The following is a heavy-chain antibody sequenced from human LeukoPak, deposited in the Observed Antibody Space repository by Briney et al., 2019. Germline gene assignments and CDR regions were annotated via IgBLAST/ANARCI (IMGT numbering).Heavy chain of an antibody. CDR2: IVDSEKI. CDR3: ASGYGSGWFDA. V-gene: IGHV4-31*03. Sequence: SETLSLTCTVSGASVSSGRYYWSWIRQHPGKGLEWIAYIVDSEKIYYNPSLKSRLILSLDTSDNQSSLNLSSMTAADTAVYFCASGYGSGWFDAWGQGTLVAVSS. J-gene: IGHJ5*02. CDR1: GASVSSGRYY. D-gene: IGHD5-18*01.